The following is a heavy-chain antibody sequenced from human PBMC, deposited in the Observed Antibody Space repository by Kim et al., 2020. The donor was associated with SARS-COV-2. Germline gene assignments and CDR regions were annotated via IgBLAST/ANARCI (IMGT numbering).Heavy chain of an antibody. D-gene: IGHD3-10*01. CDR2: ST. V-gene: IGHV3-23*01. J-gene: IGHJ4*02. Sequence: STYYADPVKGRFTISRDNSKNTLYLQMNSLRAEDTAVYYCAKVAGIYFDYWGQGTLVTVSS. CDR3: AKVAGIYFDY.